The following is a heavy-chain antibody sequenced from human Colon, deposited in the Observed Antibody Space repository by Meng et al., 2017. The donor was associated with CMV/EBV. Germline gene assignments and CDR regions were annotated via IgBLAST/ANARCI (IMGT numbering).Heavy chain of an antibody. CDR1: GYTISDYY. Sequence: QLRLRQSWGGVKERGSSVKVSFKTSGYTISDYYMHWVRQAPGQGLEWMGWIRSDGSATNYAQKFRGRVTMTRDASVSTAYMELSGLTSDDTAVYFCVRSSGWSLFDYWGPGALVTVSS. D-gene: IGHD6-19*01. V-gene: IGHV1-2*02. CDR3: VRSSGWSLFDY. J-gene: IGHJ4*02. CDR2: IRSDGSAT.